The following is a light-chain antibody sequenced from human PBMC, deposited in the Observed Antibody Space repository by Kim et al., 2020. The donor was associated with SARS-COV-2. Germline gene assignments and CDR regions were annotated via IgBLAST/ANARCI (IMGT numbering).Light chain of an antibody. Sequence: DIQMTQSPSTLSVSIGDRVTITCRASQNIYNWLAWYQQKPGKAPKFLIYKASNLQSGVPSRFSGSGSGTEFTLTISSLQPDDFATYYCLQYNKFPYTLGQGPKLEF. J-gene: IGKJ2*01. CDR1: QNIYNW. CDR2: KAS. CDR3: LQYNKFPYT. V-gene: IGKV1-5*03.